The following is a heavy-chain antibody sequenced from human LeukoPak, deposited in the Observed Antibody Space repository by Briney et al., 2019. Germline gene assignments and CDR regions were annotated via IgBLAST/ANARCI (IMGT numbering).Heavy chain of an antibody. CDR3: ARETRVRWTDY. CDR1: GFTFSDYY. CDR2: ISSSGTTI. J-gene: IGHJ4*02. D-gene: IGHD5-24*01. Sequence: GGSLRLSCAASGFTFSDYYMSWIRQAPGKGLEWLSYISSSGTTIYYADSVKGRFTISRDNAKNSLYLQMNSLRAEDTAVYYCARETRVRWTDYWGQGTLVTVSS. V-gene: IGHV3-11*04.